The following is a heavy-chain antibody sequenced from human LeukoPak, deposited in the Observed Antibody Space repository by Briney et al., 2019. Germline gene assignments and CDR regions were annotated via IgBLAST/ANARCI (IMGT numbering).Heavy chain of an antibody. CDR2: INHSGST. D-gene: IGHD2-2*01. V-gene: IGHV4-34*01. Sequence: PSETLSLTCAVLGGSFNNYYWSWIRLPPGKGLEWVGEINHSGSTTYNSSLKSRVIISVDTSRSQFSLNLNSVTAADTAVYYCARGIVVVPRNSWFDPWGQGTLVTVSS. CDR3: ARGIVVVPRNSWFDP. J-gene: IGHJ5*02. CDR1: GGSFNNYY.